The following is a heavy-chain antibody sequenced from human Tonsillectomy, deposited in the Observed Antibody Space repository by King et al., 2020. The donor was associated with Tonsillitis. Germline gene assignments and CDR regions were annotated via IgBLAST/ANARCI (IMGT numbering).Heavy chain of an antibody. D-gene: IGHD2-2*01. CDR3: ARVDCSSTSCHYYYYGMDV. V-gene: IGHV4-59*01. CDR1: GGSISGYY. Sequence: LQLQESGPGLVKPSETLSLTCTVSGGSISGYYWSWLRQPPGKGLEWIGYIYYSGSTNYNPSLKSRLTISVDTSKNQFSLEVSSVTAADTAVYYCARVDCSSTSCHYYYYGMDVWGQGTTVTVSS. J-gene: IGHJ6*02. CDR2: IYYSGST.